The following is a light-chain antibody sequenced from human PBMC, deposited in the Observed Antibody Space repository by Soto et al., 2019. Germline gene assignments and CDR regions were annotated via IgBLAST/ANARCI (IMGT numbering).Light chain of an antibody. J-gene: IGKJ5*01. Sequence: EIVVTQKPATLSVSPGERATLSCRASQSIGTKLVWYQQKPGQAPRLLIYATSTRATGIPGRFSGSGSGTEFTLSISSLQSEDFAVYYCQQYSNWPPIPFGQGTRLEVK. V-gene: IGKV3-15*01. CDR2: ATS. CDR3: QQYSNWPPIP. CDR1: QSIGTK.